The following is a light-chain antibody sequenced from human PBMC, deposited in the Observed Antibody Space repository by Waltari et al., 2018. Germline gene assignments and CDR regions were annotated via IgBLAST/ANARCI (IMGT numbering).Light chain of an antibody. V-gene: IGKV3-15*01. CDR2: GAS. CDR1: QSVSSQ. J-gene: IGKJ2*01. CDR3: QQYSNWPYT. Sequence: EIVMTQSPATLSVSPGERATLSCRASQSVSSQLAWYQQKPGQAPRLLIYGASTRATAIPARFSGSGSGTEFTLTISSLQSEDFAVYYCQQYSNWPYTFGQGTKLEIK.